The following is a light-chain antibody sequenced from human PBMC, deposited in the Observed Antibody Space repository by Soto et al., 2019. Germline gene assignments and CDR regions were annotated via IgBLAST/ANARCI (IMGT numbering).Light chain of an antibody. CDR2: SPS. CDR1: QGMSTY. Sequence: DIQLTQSPSFLSASVGDTVTITCRASQGMSTYLAWYQQKPGKVPKLLIRSPSTLQSGFPPRFSGGGSGTQFTLTISALQPDHSDIYCCQQLTGYLLAFGGGAHVEIK. J-gene: IGKJ4*01. V-gene: IGKV1-9*01. CDR3: QQLTGYLLA.